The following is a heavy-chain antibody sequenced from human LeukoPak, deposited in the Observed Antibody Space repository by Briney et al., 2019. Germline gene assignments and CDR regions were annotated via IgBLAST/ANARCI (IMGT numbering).Heavy chain of an antibody. Sequence: SETLSLTCAVSGASISGSGYYLGWIRQPPGKGLEWIGSIYYSGSTYYNPSLKSRVTISVDTSKNQFSLRLTSVTAADTAVYYCAKEGGYGSGGLDYWGQGTLVTVSS. D-gene: IGHD3-10*01. J-gene: IGHJ4*02. V-gene: IGHV4-39*02. CDR1: GASISGSGYY. CDR3: AKEGGYGSGGLDY. CDR2: IYYSGST.